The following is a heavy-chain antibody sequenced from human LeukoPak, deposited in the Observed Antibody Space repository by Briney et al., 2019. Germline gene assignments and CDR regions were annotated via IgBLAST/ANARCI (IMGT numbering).Heavy chain of an antibody. CDR3: ARMLGCSGGSCYLAFDY. Sequence: ASVTVSCKASGYTFTNYGISWVRQAPGQGREWMGWISAYNGNTNYAQKLQGRVTMTTDTSTSTAYMELRSLRSDDTAVYYCARMLGCSGGSCYLAFDYWGQGTLVTVSS. V-gene: IGHV1-18*01. CDR1: GYTFTNYG. J-gene: IGHJ4*02. D-gene: IGHD2-15*01. CDR2: ISAYNGNT.